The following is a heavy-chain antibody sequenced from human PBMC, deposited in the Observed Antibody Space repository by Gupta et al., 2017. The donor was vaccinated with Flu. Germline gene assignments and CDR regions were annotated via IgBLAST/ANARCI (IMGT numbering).Heavy chain of an antibody. D-gene: IGHD1-14*01. CDR1: GGSVSRRTSY. Sequence: QLQLQESGPGLVRPSETLSLPCTVSGGSVSRRTSYWGWVRPPPGKGPEWSGSMYFGGSANYRPSRKSRVTMSLDTSKNQFSLNLTSVTAADTAIYFCARLRNGNLFDVWGHGTLVTVSS. CDR3: ARLRNGNLFDV. J-gene: IGHJ4*01. CDR2: MYFGGSA. V-gene: IGHV4-39*01.